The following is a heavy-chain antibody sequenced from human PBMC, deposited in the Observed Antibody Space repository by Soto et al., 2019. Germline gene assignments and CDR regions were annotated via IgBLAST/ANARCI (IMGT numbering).Heavy chain of an antibody. CDR3: ARGGGFDSFDY. CDR1: GASITYGAYS. V-gene: IGHV4-30-2*01. J-gene: IGHJ4*02. D-gene: IGHD3-10*01. Sequence: QLQLHMSGSGLVKPSQTLSLTCTVSGASITYGAYSWSWIRQTPGKGLEWIGYINHLETTFYNPSFESRLTLSIDRTKKQFSLNLKSMSAADRAVYFWARGGGFDSFDYWGQGILVTVSS. CDR2: INHLETT.